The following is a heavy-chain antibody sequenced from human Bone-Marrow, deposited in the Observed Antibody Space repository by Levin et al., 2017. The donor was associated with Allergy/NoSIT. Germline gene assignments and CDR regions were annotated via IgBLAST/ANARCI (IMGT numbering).Heavy chain of an antibody. Sequence: GESLKISCQGSGYTFSHYWIGWMRQIPGKGLECMGIIHPGDSDTRYSPSFQGQVTFSADKSISTASLQWRSLKASDTAIYYCARSRDVYYNDFIIGGDPFDTWGQGTKVTVSS. CDR2: IHPGDSDT. CDR3: ARSRDVYYNDFIIGGDPFDT. D-gene: IGHD3-22*01. V-gene: IGHV5-51*01. CDR1: GYTFSHYW. J-gene: IGHJ3*02.